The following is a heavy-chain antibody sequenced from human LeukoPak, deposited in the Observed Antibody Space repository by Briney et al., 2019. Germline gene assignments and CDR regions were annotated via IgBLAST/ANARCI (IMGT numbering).Heavy chain of an antibody. CDR3: ARNSMRVVVVPAAIGNY. D-gene: IGHD2-2*02. CDR2: INPNSGGT. J-gene: IGHJ4*02. Sequence: ASVKVSCKASGYTFTGYYMHWVRQASGQGLEWMGWINPNSGGTNYAQKFQGRVTMTRDTSISTAYMELSRLRSDDTAVYYCARNSMRVVVVPAAIGNYWGQGTLVTVSS. V-gene: IGHV1-2*02. CDR1: GYTFTGYY.